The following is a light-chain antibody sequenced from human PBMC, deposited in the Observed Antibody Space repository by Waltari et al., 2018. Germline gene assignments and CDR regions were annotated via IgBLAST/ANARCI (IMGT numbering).Light chain of an antibody. CDR2: KIS. CDR3: MQGTHWPPYT. V-gene: IGKV2-30*02. J-gene: IGKJ2*01. CDR1: QSLVHSDGHTY. Sequence: LSLSVTLGQPASISCRSSQSLVHSDGHTYLNWFQQRPGQSPRRLIYKISNRDSGVPDRFSGSGSGTDFTLKISRVEAEDVGVYYCMQGTHWPPYTFGQGTKLEIK.